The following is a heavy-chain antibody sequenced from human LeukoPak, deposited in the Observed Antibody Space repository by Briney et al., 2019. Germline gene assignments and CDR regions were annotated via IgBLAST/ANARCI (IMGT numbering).Heavy chain of an antibody. CDR3: ARLTSGHFDY. CDR2: IYYSGST. D-gene: IGHD3-10*01. CDR1: GGSISRSSYY. V-gene: IGHV4-39*01. Sequence: SETLSLTCTVSGGSISRSSYYWGWIRQPPGKGLDWIATIYYSGSTYYNPSLKSRVTISADTSKHQFSLRLSSVTAADTAVYYCARLTSGHFDYWGQGTLVTVSS. J-gene: IGHJ4*02.